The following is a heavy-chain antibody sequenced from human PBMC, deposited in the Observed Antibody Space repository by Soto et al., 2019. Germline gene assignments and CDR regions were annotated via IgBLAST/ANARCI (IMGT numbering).Heavy chain of an antibody. CDR1: GFTFSSYS. Sequence: VQLVESGGGLVKPGGSLRLSCADSGFTFSSYSMNWVRQAPGKGLEWVSSISSSSSYIYYADSVKGRFTISRDNAKNSLYLQMNSLRAQDTAVYYSARDLWDIVLMVYLYGMDAWGQGTTVTVSS. D-gene: IGHD2-8*01. J-gene: IGHJ6*02. CDR2: ISSSSSYI. V-gene: IGHV3-21*01. CDR3: ARDLWDIVLMVYLYGMDA.